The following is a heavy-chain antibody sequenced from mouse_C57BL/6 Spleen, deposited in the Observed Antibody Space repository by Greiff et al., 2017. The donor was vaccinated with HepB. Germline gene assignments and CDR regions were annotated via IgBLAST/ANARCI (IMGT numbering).Heavy chain of an antibody. Sequence: EVHLVESGGDLVKPGGSLKLSCAASGFTFSSYGMSWVRQTPDKRLEWVATISSGGSYTYYPDSVKGRFTISRDNAKNTLYLQMSSLKSEDTAMYYCARCTTNYFDYWGQGTTLTVSS. D-gene: IGHD1-1*01. V-gene: IGHV5-6*01. CDR3: ARCTTNYFDY. CDR1: GFTFSSYG. J-gene: IGHJ2*01. CDR2: ISSGGSYT.